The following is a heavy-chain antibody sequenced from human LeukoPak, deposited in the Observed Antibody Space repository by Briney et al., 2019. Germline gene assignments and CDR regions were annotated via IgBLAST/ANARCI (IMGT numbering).Heavy chain of an antibody. CDR3: ARVDTAMVTDYYYYMDV. CDR1: GFTVSSNY. J-gene: IGHJ6*03. D-gene: IGHD5-18*01. V-gene: IGHV3-53*01. CDR2: IYSGGST. Sequence: GGSLRLSCAASGFTVSSNYMSWVRQAPGKGLEWVSVIYSGGSTCYADSVKGRFTISRDNSKNTLYLRMNSLRAEDTAVYYCARVDTAMVTDYYYYMDVWGKGTTVTVSS.